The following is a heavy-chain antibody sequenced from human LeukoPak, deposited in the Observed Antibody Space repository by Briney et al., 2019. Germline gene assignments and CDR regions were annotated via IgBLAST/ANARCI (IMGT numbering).Heavy chain of an antibody. D-gene: IGHD3-22*01. Sequence: KPGGSLRLSCAASGFTFSNAWMSWVRQAPGKGLEWVGRIKSKTDGGTTDYAAPVKGRFTISRDDSKNTLYLQMNSLKTEDTAVYYCTTDGYYYDSSGYRHPRDFQHWGQGTLVTVSS. V-gene: IGHV3-15*01. CDR3: TTDGYYYDSSGYRHPRDFQH. CDR2: IKSKTDGGTT. CDR1: GFTFSNAW. J-gene: IGHJ1*01.